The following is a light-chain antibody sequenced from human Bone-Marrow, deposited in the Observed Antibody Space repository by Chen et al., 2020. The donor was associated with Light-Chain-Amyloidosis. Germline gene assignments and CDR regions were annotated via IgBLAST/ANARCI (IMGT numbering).Light chain of an antibody. V-gene: IGLV3-25*03. CDR3: QSADSSGTYEVI. CDR2: RDT. CDR1: ALPTKY. Sequence: SYELTQPPSVSVSPGPPPRITRSGDALPTKYAYWYQQKPGQAPVLVIHRDTERPSGISERFSGSSSGTTATLTISGVQAEDEADYHCQSADSSGTYEVIFGGGTKLTVL. J-gene: IGLJ2*01.